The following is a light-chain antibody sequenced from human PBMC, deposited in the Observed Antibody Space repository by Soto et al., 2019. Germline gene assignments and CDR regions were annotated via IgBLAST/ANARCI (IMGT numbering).Light chain of an antibody. CDR3: QQYNNHWT. J-gene: IGKJ1*01. V-gene: IGKV1-5*01. CDR2: DAS. CDR1: ESIKGW. Sequence: DIQGTQSPSTLSASVGDRVTITCRASESIKGWLALYQQKPGKAPKLLIYDASSLKGGVPSRFSGSGSGTEFTLTISSLQPDDFATYYCQQYNNHWTFGQGT.